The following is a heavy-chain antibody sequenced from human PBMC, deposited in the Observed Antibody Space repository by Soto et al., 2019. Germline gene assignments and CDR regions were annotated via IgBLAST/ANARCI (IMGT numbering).Heavy chain of an antibody. D-gene: IGHD1-26*01. CDR2: IIPIFGTA. CDR3: ARGRGSYLPNDAFDI. V-gene: IGHV1-69*13. J-gene: IGHJ3*02. Sequence: SVKVSCKASGGTFSSYAISWVRQAPGQGLEWMGGIIPIFGTANYAQKFQGRVTITADESTNTAYMELSSLRSEDAAMYYCARGRGSYLPNDAFDIWGQGTMVTVSS. CDR1: GGTFSSYA.